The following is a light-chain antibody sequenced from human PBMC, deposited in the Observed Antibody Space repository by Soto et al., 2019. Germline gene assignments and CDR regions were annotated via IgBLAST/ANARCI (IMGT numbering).Light chain of an antibody. V-gene: IGLV3-25*03. J-gene: IGLJ1*01. CDR2: KDS. CDR1: VLSDQY. CDR3: QSADSSGTYLDV. Sequence: SSELTQPPSVSVSPGQTARITCSGDVLSDQYGYWYQQKPGQAPVLVMYKDSERPSGIPERFSGSSSGTTVTLTISGVQAEDEADYYCQSADSSGTYLDVFGTGTKLTVL.